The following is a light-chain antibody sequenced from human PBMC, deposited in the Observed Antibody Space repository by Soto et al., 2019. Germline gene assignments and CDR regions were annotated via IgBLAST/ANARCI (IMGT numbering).Light chain of an antibody. Sequence: DIVLTQSPDSVAVSPGERATLSCRASQSISSSYLAWYQQKRGQAPRLLIYGASTRATGVPARFSGSGSGTDFTLTISRLEPEDFATYYCQQHYNTPWMFGQGTKVDIK. V-gene: IGKV3-20*01. CDR2: GAS. CDR1: QSISSSY. J-gene: IGKJ1*01. CDR3: QQHYNTPWM.